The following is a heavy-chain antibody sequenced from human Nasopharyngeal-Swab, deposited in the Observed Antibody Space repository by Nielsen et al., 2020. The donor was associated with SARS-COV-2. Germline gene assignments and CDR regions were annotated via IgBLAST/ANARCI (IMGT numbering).Heavy chain of an antibody. CDR2: MNPNSGNT. D-gene: IGHD2-2*01. J-gene: IGHJ6*02. Sequence: ASVKVSCKASGYTFTSYDINGVRQATGQGLEWMGWMNPNSGNTGYAQKFQGRVTMTRNTSISTAYMELSSLRSEDTAVYYCARAVVPAATLGMDVWGQGTTVTVSS. V-gene: IGHV1-8*01. CDR3: ARAVVPAATLGMDV. CDR1: GYTFTSYD.